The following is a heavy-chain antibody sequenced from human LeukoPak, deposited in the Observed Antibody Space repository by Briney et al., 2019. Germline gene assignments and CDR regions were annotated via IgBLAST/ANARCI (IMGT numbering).Heavy chain of an antibody. CDR3: ATSIGWPNVFDH. D-gene: IGHD2-21*01. CDR1: DDSITIYY. V-gene: IGHV4-59*01. CDR2: IDHTGIT. Sequence: SETLSLTCTVSDDSITIYYWSWIRQPPGKGLEWIGYIDHTGITNYNPSLNSRVTISRDTSKNHFSLELSSATAADTAVYYCATSIGWPNVFDHWGQGILVTVSS. J-gene: IGHJ4*02.